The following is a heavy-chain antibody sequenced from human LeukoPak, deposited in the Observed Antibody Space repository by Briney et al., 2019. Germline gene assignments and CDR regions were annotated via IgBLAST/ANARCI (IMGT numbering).Heavy chain of an antibody. V-gene: IGHV3-48*01. CDR2: ISSSSSTI. CDR1: GFTFSSYS. CDR3: ARESAAAGRYYFDY. J-gene: IGHJ4*02. D-gene: IGHD6-13*01. Sequence: GGSLRLSCAASGFTFSSYSMNWVRQAPGKGLEWVSYISSSSSTIYYADSVKGRFTISRDNAENSLYLQMNSLRAEDTAVYYCARESAAAGRYYFDYWGQGTLVTVSS.